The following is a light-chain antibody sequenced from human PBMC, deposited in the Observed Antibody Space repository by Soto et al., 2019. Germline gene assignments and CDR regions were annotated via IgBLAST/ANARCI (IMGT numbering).Light chain of an antibody. CDR1: QSISSW. CDR2: DAS. Sequence: DIQTTQSPSTLSASVGDRVTITCRASQSISSWLAWYQQKPGKAPKLLIYDASSLESGVPSRFSGSGSGTEFTLTISSLQPDDFATYYCQQYNSQWTFGQGTKVDNK. CDR3: QQYNSQWT. J-gene: IGKJ1*01. V-gene: IGKV1-5*01.